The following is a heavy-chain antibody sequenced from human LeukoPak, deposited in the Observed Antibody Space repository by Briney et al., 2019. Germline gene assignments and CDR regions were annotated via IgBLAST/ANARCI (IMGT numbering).Heavy chain of an antibody. CDR3: AGPVVPAAIGGRARHFDP. V-gene: IGHV4-34*01. J-gene: IGHJ5*02. D-gene: IGHD2-2*01. Sequence: MPSETLSLTCAVYGGSFSGYYWSWIRQPPGKGLEWIGEINHSGSTNYNPSLKSRVTISVDTSKNQFSLKLSSVTAADTAVYYCAGPVVPAAIGGRARHFDPWGQGTLVTVSS. CDR1: GGSFSGYY. CDR2: INHSGST.